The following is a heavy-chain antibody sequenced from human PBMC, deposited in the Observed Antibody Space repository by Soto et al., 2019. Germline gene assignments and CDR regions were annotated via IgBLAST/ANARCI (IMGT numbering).Heavy chain of an antibody. Sequence: QVQLVESGGGLVKPGGSLRLSCAASGFTFSDYSMSWIRQAPGKGLEWVSYISSSSSYTNYADSVKGRFTISRDNAKNSLYLQMNSLRAEDTAVYYCARDSRAQQLVIPRVDYWGQGTLVTVSS. J-gene: IGHJ4*02. CDR1: GFTFSDYS. CDR3: ARDSRAQQLVIPRVDY. CDR2: ISSSSSYT. V-gene: IGHV3-11*05. D-gene: IGHD6-13*01.